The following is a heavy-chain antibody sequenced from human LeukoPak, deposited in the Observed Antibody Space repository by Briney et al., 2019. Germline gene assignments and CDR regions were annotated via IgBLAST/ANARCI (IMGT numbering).Heavy chain of an antibody. D-gene: IGHD5-12*01. CDR1: GFIFGDYA. CDR2: IRSKAYGGAT. CDR3: TRVDIVATTPDY. J-gene: IGHJ4*02. V-gene: IGHV3-49*04. Sequence: PGRSLRLSCTASGFIFGDYAMSWVRQAPGKGVEWVGFIRSKAYGGATEYAASVKGRFTISRDDSKSIAYLQMNSLKTEDTAVYYCTRVDIVATTPDYWGQGPLVTVSP.